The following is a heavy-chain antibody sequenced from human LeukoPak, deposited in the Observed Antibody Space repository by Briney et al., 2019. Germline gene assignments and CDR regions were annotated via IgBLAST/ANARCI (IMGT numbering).Heavy chain of an antibody. Sequence: SETLSLTCTVSGGSISSYYWSWIRQPPGKGLEWIGYIYYSGSTNYNPSLKSRVTISVDTSKNQFSLKLSSVTAADTAVYYCAREGRYSSSWGYYYYGMDVWGQGTMVTVSS. D-gene: IGHD6-13*01. CDR3: AREGRYSSSWGYYYYGMDV. V-gene: IGHV4-59*01. J-gene: IGHJ6*02. CDR2: IYYSGST. CDR1: GGSISSYY.